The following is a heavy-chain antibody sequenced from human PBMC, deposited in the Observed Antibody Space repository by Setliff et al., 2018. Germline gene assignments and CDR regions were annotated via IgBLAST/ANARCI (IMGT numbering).Heavy chain of an antibody. CDR2: IYYRGST. Sequence: SETLSLTCTVSGVSISRHYWSWIRQPPGKGLEWIGSIYYRGSTKYNPSLKSRLTMSVDTSNNHLSLKMTSVTAADTAVCYCARDQGPYFDSSGYWFDPWGQGTLVTVPQ. CDR3: ARDQGPYFDSSGYWFDP. D-gene: IGHD3-22*01. CDR1: GVSISRHY. J-gene: IGHJ5*02. V-gene: IGHV4-59*11.